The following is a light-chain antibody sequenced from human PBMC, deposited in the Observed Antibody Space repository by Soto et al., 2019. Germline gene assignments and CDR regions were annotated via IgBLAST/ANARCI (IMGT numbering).Light chain of an antibody. V-gene: IGKV1-13*02. CDR3: QQFNSYPFT. CDR2: DAS. CDR1: QGISSA. Sequence: AIQLTQSPSSLSASVGDRVTITCRASQGISSALAWYQQKPGKAPKLLIYDASSLESGVPSRFSGSGSGTDFTLTISSLQPEDFATYYCQQFNSYPFTFGQGPRLEIK. J-gene: IGKJ5*01.